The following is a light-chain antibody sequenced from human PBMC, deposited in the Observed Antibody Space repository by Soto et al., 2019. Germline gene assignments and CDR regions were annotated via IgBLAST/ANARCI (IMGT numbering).Light chain of an antibody. J-gene: IGKJ1*01. V-gene: IGKV3-20*01. Sequence: IVFTKFSSTMTLSAGNRATXCCSASQSVSNNYLALYQQKPWQSPCLLIYGASNLSTGMPDRFGGGESGTDLTLSISRPKDEGFGVYYWQQDRVSGTFGQGTKVDIK. CDR2: GAS. CDR3: QQDRVSGT. CDR1: QSVSNNY.